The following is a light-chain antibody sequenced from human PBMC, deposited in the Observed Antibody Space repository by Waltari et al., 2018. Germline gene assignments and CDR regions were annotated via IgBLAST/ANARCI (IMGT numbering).Light chain of an antibody. V-gene: IGLV6-57*03. CDR1: SGSIARHY. Sequence: NFMLTQPHPLSESPGKTVTISCTRSSGSIARHYVQWFQQRPGSAPTTVIYEDNQRPSGVPDRFSGSIDTSSNSASLTISGLTTEDEADYYCQSYDSSSRVFGGGTKLTVL. CDR2: EDN. CDR3: QSYDSSSRV. J-gene: IGLJ3*02.